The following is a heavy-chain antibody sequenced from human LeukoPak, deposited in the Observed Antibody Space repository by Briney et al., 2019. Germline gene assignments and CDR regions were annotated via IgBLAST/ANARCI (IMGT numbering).Heavy chain of an antibody. J-gene: IGHJ6*03. CDR2: IYHSGST. CDR3: ARDAVPTTGAYYYYYMDV. CDR1: GGSISSGGYY. V-gene: IGHV4-30-2*01. D-gene: IGHD4-17*01. Sequence: SETLSLTCTVSGGSISSGGYYWSWIRQPPGKGLEWIGYIYHSGSTYYNPSLKSRVTISVDRSKNQFSLKLSSVTAADTAVYYCARDAVPTTGAYYYYYMDVWGKGTTVTASS.